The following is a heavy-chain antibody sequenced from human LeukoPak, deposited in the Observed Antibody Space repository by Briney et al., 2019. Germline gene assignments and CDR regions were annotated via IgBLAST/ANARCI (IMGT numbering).Heavy chain of an antibody. V-gene: IGHV4-34*01. CDR2: INHSGST. CDR1: GGSFSGYY. J-gene: IGHJ5*02. CDR3: AREASEFVVVPAVFDP. Sequence: PSETLSLTCAVYGGSFSGYYWSWIRQPPGKGLEWIGEINHSGSTNYNPSLKSRVTISVDTSKNQFSLKLSSVTAADTAVYYCAREASEFVVVPAVFDPWGQGTLVTVSS. D-gene: IGHD2-2*01.